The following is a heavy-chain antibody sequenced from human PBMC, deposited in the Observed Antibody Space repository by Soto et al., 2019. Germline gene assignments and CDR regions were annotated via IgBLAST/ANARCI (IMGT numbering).Heavy chain of an antibody. CDR1: GFTFSSYA. Sequence: GGSLRLSCAASGFTFSSYALSWVRQAPGKGLDWVSVISGSGGSADYADSVKGRFTISRDNSKNTLHLQMSSLRAEDTAVYYCAKRANCSTTNCPFDYWGQGTLVTVSS. J-gene: IGHJ4*02. D-gene: IGHD2-2*01. CDR3: AKRANCSTTNCPFDY. CDR2: ISGSGGSA. V-gene: IGHV3-23*01.